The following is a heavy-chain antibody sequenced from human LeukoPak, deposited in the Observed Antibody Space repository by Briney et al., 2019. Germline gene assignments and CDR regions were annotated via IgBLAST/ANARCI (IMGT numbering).Heavy chain of an antibody. Sequence: PGGSLRLSCAASGFTFRSYWMHWVRQAPGKGLVWVSRINSDGSSTSYADSVKGRFTISRDNAKNTLYLQMNSLRAEDTAVYYCASIGYSSSWYNWFDPWGQGTLVTVSS. J-gene: IGHJ5*02. D-gene: IGHD6-13*01. CDR2: INSDGSST. V-gene: IGHV3-74*01. CDR3: ASIGYSSSWYNWFDP. CDR1: GFTFRSYW.